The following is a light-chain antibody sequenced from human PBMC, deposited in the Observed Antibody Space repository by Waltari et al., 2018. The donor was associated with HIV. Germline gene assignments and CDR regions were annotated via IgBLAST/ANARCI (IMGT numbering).Light chain of an antibody. CDR2: DYT. V-gene: IGLV3-21*02. CDR1: NIGSKN. J-gene: IGLJ2*01. CDR3: QVWDTSSDHVI. Sequence: SFVLTQPPSVSVAPGQTARITCGGNNIGSKNVHWYQQKPGTAPVVVVHDYTDRPSGIPERFPGSNSGNTATLTISRVEAGDEADYHCQVWDTSSDHVIFGGGTKLTVL.